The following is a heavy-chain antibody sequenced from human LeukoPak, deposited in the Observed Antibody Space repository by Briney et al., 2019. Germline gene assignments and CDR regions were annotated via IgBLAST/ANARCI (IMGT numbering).Heavy chain of an antibody. CDR1: GGSISSGDYY. D-gene: IGHD3-10*01. J-gene: IGHJ3*02. CDR3: AREVYYYGSGSYYNAFDI. CDR2: IYYSGNT. Sequence: SQTLSLTCTVSGGSISSGDYYWSWIRQPPGKGLEWIGYIYYSGNTYYNPSLKSRVTISVDTSKNQFSLKLSSVTAADTAVYYCAREVYYYGSGSYYNAFDIWGQGTMVTVSS. V-gene: IGHV4-30-4*01.